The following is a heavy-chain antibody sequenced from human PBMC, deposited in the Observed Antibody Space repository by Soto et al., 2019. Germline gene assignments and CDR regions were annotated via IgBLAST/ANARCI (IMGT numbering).Heavy chain of an antibody. CDR1: GGSINNYY. V-gene: IGHV4-59*01. CDR2: INTSGSN. Sequence: SETLSLTCTVSGGSINNYYWNWIRQPPGKGLEWIGYINTSGSNKYKPSLKSRATISLDTSKNQVSLKLKSVTAADTAVYYCARGSSLLLEWISEYSLDYWSQGTLVTVSS. D-gene: IGHD3-3*01. CDR3: ARGSSLLLEWISEYSLDY. J-gene: IGHJ4*02.